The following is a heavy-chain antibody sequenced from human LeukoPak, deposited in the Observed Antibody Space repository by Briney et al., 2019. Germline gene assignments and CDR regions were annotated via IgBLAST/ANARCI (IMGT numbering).Heavy chain of an antibody. CDR1: GYTFTSYG. V-gene: IGHV1-18*01. Sequence: ASVKVSCKASGYTFTSYGISWVRQAPGQGLEWMGWISAYNGNTNYAQKVQGRVTMTTDTSTSTAYMELRSLRSDDTAVYYCARDQAAENYNYRSGYYFWGQGTLVTVSS. D-gene: IGHD3-22*01. CDR2: ISAYNGNT. CDR3: ARDQAAENYNYRSGYYF. J-gene: IGHJ4*02.